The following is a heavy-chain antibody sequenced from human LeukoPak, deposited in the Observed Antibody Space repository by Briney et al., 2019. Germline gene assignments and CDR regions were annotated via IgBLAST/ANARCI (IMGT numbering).Heavy chain of an antibody. CDR3: ARDQYDSVWGSHRPYFDY. CDR1: GYTFSSYG. V-gene: IGHV1-18*01. CDR2: ISVYNGNP. J-gene: IGHJ4*02. D-gene: IGHD3-16*02. Sequence: ASVKVSCKASGYTFSSYGISWMRQAPGQGLEWMGWISVYNGNPEYAQKFQGRVIMTTDTFTSTAYMELRSLRSDDTAVYYCARDQYDSVWGSHRPYFDYWGQGTLVTVS.